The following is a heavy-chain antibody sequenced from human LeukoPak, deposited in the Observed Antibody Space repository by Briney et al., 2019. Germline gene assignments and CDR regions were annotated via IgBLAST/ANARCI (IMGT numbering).Heavy chain of an antibody. CDR2: IYTSGST. Sequence: PSQTLSLTCTVSGGSISSGSYYWSWIRQPAGTGPEWIGRIYTSGSTNYNPSLKSRVTISVDTSKNQFSLKLSSVTAADTAVYYCARESEFCSGGSCYSNYYYYYYMDVWGKGTTVTVSS. CDR1: GGSISSGSYY. CDR3: ARESEFCSGGSCYSNYYYYYYMDV. D-gene: IGHD2-15*01. J-gene: IGHJ6*03. V-gene: IGHV4-61*02.